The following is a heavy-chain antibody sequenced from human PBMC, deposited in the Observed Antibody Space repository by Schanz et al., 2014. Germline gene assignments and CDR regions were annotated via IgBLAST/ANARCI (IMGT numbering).Heavy chain of an antibody. CDR1: EYSFTSYS. V-gene: IGHV1-3*04. CDR2: INTGSGDT. D-gene: IGHD3-3*01. Sequence: QVQLVQSGAEVKKPGASVKVSCKASEYSFTSYSMHWVRQAPGQRLEWMGWINTGSGDTKYSQNFQGRVTMTTDTSTSTVYMALTDLRSDDTAVYYCARDRRFFDRDDLYYFDSWGQGTLVTVSS. J-gene: IGHJ4*02. CDR3: ARDRRFFDRDDLYYFDS.